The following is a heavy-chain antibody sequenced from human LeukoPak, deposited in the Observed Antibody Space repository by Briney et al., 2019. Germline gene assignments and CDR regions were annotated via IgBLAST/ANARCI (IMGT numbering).Heavy chain of an antibody. CDR1: GYTFTSYG. CDR3: ARAGRRITIFGVVEDAFDI. CDR2: ISAYNGNT. D-gene: IGHD3-3*01. Sequence: APVKVSCKASGYTFTSYGISWVRQAPGQGLEWMGWISAYNGNTNYAQKLQGRVTMTTDTSTSTAYMELRSLRSDDTAVYYCARAGRRITIFGVVEDAFDIWGQGTMVTVSS. J-gene: IGHJ3*02. V-gene: IGHV1-18*01.